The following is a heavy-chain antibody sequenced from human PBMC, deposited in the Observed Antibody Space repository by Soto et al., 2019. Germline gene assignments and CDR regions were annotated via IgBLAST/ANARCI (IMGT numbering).Heavy chain of an antibody. CDR1: GFTFSSYA. V-gene: IGHV3-30-3*01. CDR2: ISYDGSNK. D-gene: IGHD3-22*01. CDR3: ARAPRDSSGYYLY. J-gene: IGHJ4*02. Sequence: GGSLRLSCAASGFTFSSYAMHWVRQAPGKGLEWVAVISYDGSNKYYADSVKGRFTISRDNSKNTLYLQMNSLRAEDTAVYYCARAPRDSSGYYLYWGQGTLVTVSS.